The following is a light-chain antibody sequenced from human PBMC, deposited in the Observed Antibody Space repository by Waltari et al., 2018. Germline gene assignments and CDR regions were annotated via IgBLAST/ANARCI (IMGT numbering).Light chain of an antibody. V-gene: IGLV3-1*01. CDR3: QAWDSSTHVV. Sequence: SYELTQPPSVSVSPGQIATITCSGDKLGDKNVCWYQQKPGQSPVLVIYQDTKRPSGTPERFPGSNSGNTATLIISGTQALDEADYYCQAWDSSTHVVFGGGTKLTVL. CDR1: KLGDKN. J-gene: IGLJ2*01. CDR2: QDT.